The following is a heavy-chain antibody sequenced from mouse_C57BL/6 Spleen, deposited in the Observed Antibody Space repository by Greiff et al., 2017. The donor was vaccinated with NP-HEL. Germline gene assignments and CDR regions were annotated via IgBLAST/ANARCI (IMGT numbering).Heavy chain of an antibody. CDR1: GFTFNTYA. J-gene: IGHJ4*01. V-gene: IGHV10-3*01. Sequence: EVQLVESGGGLVQPKGSLKLSCAASGFTFNTYAMHWVRQAPGKGLEWVARIRSKSSNYATYYADSVKDRFTISRDDSQSMLYLQMNNLKTEDTAMYYCVRGGHYYGSSYDAMDYWGQGTSVTVSS. CDR2: IRSKSSNYAT. CDR3: VRGGHYYGSSYDAMDY. D-gene: IGHD1-1*01.